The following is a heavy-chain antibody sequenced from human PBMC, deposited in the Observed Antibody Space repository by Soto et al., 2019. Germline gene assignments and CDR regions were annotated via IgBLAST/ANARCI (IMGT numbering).Heavy chain of an antibody. CDR3: ARETGFLEWLVDSPPQGMDV. V-gene: IGHV1-46*01. D-gene: IGHD3-3*01. Sequence: ASVKVSCKASGYTFTSYYMHWVRQAPGQGLEWMGIINPSGGSTSCAQKFQGRVTMTRDTSTSTVYMELSSLRSEDTAVYYCARETGFLEWLVDSPPQGMDVWGQGTTVTVSS. J-gene: IGHJ6*02. CDR2: INPSGGST. CDR1: GYTFTSYY.